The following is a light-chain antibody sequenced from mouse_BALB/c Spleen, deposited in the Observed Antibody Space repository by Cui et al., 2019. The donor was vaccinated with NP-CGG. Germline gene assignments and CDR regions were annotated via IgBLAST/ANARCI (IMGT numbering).Light chain of an antibody. CDR1: TGAVTTKNY. CDR2: GTN. J-gene: IGLJ1*01. Sequence: QAVVTQEPALTTSPGETVTLTCRSSTGAVTTKNYANWVQEKPDHLFTGLIGGTNNRVPGVPARFSGSLTGDKAALTITGAQTEDEAIYFCALWYSNHWVFGGGTKLTVL. V-gene: IGLV1*01. CDR3: ALWYSNHWV.